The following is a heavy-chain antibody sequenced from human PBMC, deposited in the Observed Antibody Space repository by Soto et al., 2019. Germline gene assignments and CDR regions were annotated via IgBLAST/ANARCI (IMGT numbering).Heavy chain of an antibody. V-gene: IGHV3-11*01. CDR2: TTPSGGDT. J-gene: IGHJ6*02. CDR3: ARGHYGLEV. Sequence: QAQLVESGGGLVKPGGSLRLSCAASGFSFSEHYMSWIRQSPGKGFEWVSYTTPSGGDTFYTDSVKGRFTISRNNDMRSVDLQMNSLTVEDTAVYSCARGHYGLEVWGQGTTVTVSS. CDR1: GFSFSEHY.